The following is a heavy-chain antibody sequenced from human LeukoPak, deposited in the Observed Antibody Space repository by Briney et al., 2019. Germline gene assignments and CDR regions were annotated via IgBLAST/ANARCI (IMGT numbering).Heavy chain of an antibody. J-gene: IGHJ4*02. CDR3: ARDKIVGATVFDY. CDR2: IKQDGSEK. Sequence: GGSLRLSCAASGFTFSDYWLSWVRQAPGEGLEWVAHIKQDGSEKYYVDSVKGRFTISRDNAKNSLYLEMNSLRAEDTAVYYCARDKIVGATVFDYWGQGTLVAVSS. V-gene: IGHV3-7*01. CDR1: GFTFSDYW. D-gene: IGHD1-26*01.